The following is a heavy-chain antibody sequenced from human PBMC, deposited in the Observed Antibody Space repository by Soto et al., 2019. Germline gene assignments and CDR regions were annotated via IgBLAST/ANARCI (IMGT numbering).Heavy chain of an antibody. CDR3: ARSPATPYYYDSTLIAHGMDV. J-gene: IGHJ6*02. D-gene: IGHD3-22*01. CDR2: IWYDGSNK. Sequence: QVQLVESGGGVVQPGRSLRLSCAASGFTFSSYGMHWVRQAPGKGLEWVAVIWYDGSNKYYADSVKGRFTISRDNSKNTLYLQMNSLRAEDTAVYYCARSPATPYYYDSTLIAHGMDVWGQGTTVTVSS. V-gene: IGHV3-33*01. CDR1: GFTFSSYG.